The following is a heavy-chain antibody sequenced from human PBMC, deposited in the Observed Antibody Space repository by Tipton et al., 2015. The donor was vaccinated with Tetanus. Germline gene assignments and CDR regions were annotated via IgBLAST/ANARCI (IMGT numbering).Heavy chain of an antibody. CDR2: FYYGGST. D-gene: IGHD2-2*01. CDR3: ARDIYSNTRAFDI. J-gene: IGHJ3*02. CDR1: GVSISNSSHY. V-gene: IGHV4-39*02. Sequence: TLSLTCTVSGVSISNSSHYWGWIRQSPGKGLEGIGSFYYGGSTYYNPSLESRVTISVDTSKNEFSLKLTSVTAADTSLYFCARDIYSNTRAFDIWGQGTMVTVSS.